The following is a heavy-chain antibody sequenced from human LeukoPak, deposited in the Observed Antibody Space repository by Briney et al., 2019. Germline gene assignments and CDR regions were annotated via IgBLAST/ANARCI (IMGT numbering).Heavy chain of an antibody. J-gene: IGHJ3*02. CDR1: GGSFSGYY. V-gene: IGHV4-34*01. Sequence: SETLFLTCAVYGGSFSGYYWNWIRQPPGKGLACIGEINHSGTTNYSPSLKSRVTISVDTSKNQFFLKLSSVTAADTAVYYCARHGITMIVVAPYAFDIWGQGTMVTVSS. CDR3: ARHGITMIVVAPYAFDI. D-gene: IGHD3-22*01. CDR2: INHSGTT.